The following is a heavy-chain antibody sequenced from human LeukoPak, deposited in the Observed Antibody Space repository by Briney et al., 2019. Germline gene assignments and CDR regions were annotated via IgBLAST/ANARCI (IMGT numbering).Heavy chain of an antibody. J-gene: IGHJ4*02. CDR2: TYYRSKWYY. D-gene: IGHD3-22*01. CDR1: GDSGA. Sequence: SQTLSLTCAISGDSGAWNWIRQSPSRGLEWLGRTYYRSKWYYHYAVSVKSRITINPDTSKNQFSLQLESVTPEDTAVYYCASYDSNGYYIAYWGQGTLVTVSS. V-gene: IGHV6-1*01. CDR3: ASYDSNGYYIAY.